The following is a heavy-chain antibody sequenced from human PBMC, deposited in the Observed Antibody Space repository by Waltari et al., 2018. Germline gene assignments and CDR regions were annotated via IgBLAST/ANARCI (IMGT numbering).Heavy chain of an antibody. CDR3: ARDGGYYYGSGSSYYYYMDV. J-gene: IGHJ6*03. Sequence: EVQLVESGGGLVKPGGSLRLSCAASGFTFSSYSMNWVRQAPGKGLEWVSSISSSSSYIYYADSVKGRFTISRDNAKNSLYLQMNSLRAEDTAVYYCARDGGYYYGSGSSYYYYMDVWGKGTTVTVSS. CDR2: ISSSSSYI. CDR1: GFTFSSYS. D-gene: IGHD3-10*01. V-gene: IGHV3-21*01.